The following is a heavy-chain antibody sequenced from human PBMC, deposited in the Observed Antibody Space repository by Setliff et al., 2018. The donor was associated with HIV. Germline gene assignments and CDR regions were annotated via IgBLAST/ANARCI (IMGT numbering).Heavy chain of an antibody. V-gene: IGHV4-61*02. Sequence: ASETLSLTCTVSGGSISSGSNYWSWIRQPAGKGLEWIGRIYTSGSTNYNPSLKSRVTISVDTSKNQFSLKLRSVTAADTGVYYCARGTKYSSGWSRGDYWGQGTQVTVSS. CDR3: ARGTKYSSGWSRGDY. CDR1: GGSISSGSNY. J-gene: IGHJ4*02. CDR2: IYTSGST. D-gene: IGHD6-19*01.